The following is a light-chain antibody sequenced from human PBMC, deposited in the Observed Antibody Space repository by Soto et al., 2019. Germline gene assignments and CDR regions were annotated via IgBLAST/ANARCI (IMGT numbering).Light chain of an antibody. J-gene: IGKJ1*01. CDR1: QSISSW. CDR2: KAS. V-gene: IGKV1-5*03. CDR3: QQYNSYPT. Sequence: DIPMTQSPSTPSASVGDRVTITCRASQSISSWLAWYQQKPGKAPKLLIYKASSLESGVPSRFSGSGSGTEFTLTISSLQPDDFATYYCQQYNSYPTFGQGTKVEIK.